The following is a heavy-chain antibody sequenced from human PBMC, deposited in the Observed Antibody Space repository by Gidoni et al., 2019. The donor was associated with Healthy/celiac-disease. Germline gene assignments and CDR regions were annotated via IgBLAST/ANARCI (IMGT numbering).Heavy chain of an antibody. Sequence: LSLKSRVTISVDKSKNQFSLKLSSVTAADTAVYYCARRSVVPAAWYYYYYMDVWGKGTTVTVSS. CDR3: ARRSVVPAAWYYYYYMDV. J-gene: IGHJ6*03. D-gene: IGHD2-2*01. V-gene: IGHV4-4*02.